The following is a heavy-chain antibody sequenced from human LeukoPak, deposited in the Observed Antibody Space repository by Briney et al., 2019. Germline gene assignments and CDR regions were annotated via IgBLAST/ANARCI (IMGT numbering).Heavy chain of an antibody. CDR3: ARGLVRGPNWFDP. J-gene: IGHJ5*02. CDR2: IHARGST. Sequence: PSETLSLTCTVSGGSISSASYCWSWIRQPAGKGLEWIGHIHARGSTNYNPSLKSRVTISVDTSKNQFSLKLSSVTAADTAVYYCARGLVRGPNWFDPWGQGTLVTVSS. V-gene: IGHV4-61*10. D-gene: IGHD3-10*01. CDR1: GGSISSASYC.